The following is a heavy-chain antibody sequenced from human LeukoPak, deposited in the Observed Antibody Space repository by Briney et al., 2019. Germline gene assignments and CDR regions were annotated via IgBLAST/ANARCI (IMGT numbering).Heavy chain of an antibody. CDR1: GGSISDYY. V-gene: IGHV4-59*01. CDR2: IHNSGSS. J-gene: IGHJ6*02. Sequence: SETLSLTCTVSGGSISDYYWTWIRQPPGKGLEWIGYIHNSGSSNYNPALKSRVTISGDTSKDHFSLRLSSVTAADTALYYCARGTLRGNNGAYGMDVWGQGTTVTVSS. CDR3: ARGTLRGNNGAYGMDV. D-gene: IGHD1/OR15-1a*01.